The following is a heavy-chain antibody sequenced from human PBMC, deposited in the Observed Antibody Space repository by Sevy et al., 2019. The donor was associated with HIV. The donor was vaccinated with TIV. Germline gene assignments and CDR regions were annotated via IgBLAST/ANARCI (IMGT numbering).Heavy chain of an antibody. J-gene: IGHJ1*01. CDR2: VSYDGSNT. CDR1: GFTFRSFS. D-gene: IGHD1-1*01. CDR3: ALERLSSDVAEYFQN. V-gene: IGHV3-30*09. Sequence: GGSLRLSCAASGFTFRSFSMHWVRQAPGKWLEWVTTVSYDGSNTYYADSVKGRFAVFRDNSRNLLNLQTNNLGPEDTAVYYCALERLSSDVAEYFQNWGQGTPVTVSS.